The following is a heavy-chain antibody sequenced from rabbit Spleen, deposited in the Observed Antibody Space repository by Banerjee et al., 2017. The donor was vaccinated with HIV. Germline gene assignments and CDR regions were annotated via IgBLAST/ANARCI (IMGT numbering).Heavy chain of an antibody. J-gene: IGHJ2*01. CDR1: GFDFSAYTF. Sequence: QEQLVESGGDLVQPGASLTLTCTASGFDFSAYTFMCWVRQAPGKGLEWIACIDTSDGDTDYANWPKGRFTISKTSSTTVTLQMASLTAADTATYFCARNYVNAFDPRGPGTLVTVS. D-gene: IGHD1-1*01. CDR3: ARNYVNAFDP. CDR2: IDTSDGDT. V-gene: IGHV1S45*01.